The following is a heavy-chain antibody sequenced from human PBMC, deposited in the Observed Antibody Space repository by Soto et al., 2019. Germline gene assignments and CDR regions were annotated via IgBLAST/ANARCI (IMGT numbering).Heavy chain of an antibody. CDR2: IFYSGST. CDR3: ARVGSSGWSPDY. V-gene: IGHV4-59*11. D-gene: IGHD6-19*01. CDR1: GGSINGHY. J-gene: IGHJ4*02. Sequence: QVQLQESGPGLVKPSGTLSLTCTVSGGSINGHYWIWIRQSPGKRLEWIGYIFYSGSTNYNPSLKSRVTLSVDTSKNQFSLRLSSVTAADTAVYYCARVGSSGWSPDYWGQGTLVTVSS.